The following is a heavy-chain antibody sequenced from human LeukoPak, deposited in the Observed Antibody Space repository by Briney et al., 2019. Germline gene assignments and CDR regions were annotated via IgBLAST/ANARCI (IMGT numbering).Heavy chain of an antibody. J-gene: IGHJ5*02. CDR3: ARVLIWFGQLQNWFDP. V-gene: IGHV4-39*07. D-gene: IGHD3-10*01. Sequence: SETLCLTCTVSGGSMTNNTFYWGWIRQPPGQGLEWIGSIYHTGPTYYNPSLKSRVTISVDTSKNQFSLRLSSVTAADTAVYYCARVLIWFGQLQNWFDPWGPGTLVTVSS. CDR2: IYHTGPT. CDR1: GGSMTNNTFY.